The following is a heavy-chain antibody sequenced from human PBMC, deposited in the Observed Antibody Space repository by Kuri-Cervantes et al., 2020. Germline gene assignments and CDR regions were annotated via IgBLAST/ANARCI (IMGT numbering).Heavy chain of an antibody. CDR3: ARGAAAVAGTFLRGRAKRYYFDY. CDR1: GYTFTGYY. V-gene: IGHV1-2*02. Sequence: ASVKVSCKASGYTFTGYYMHWVRQAPGQGLEWMGWINPNSGGTNYAQKFQGRVTMTRNTSISTAYMELSSLRSEDTAVYYCARGAAAVAGTFLRGRAKRYYFDYWGQGTLVTVSS. D-gene: IGHD6-19*01. J-gene: IGHJ4*02. CDR2: INPNSGGT.